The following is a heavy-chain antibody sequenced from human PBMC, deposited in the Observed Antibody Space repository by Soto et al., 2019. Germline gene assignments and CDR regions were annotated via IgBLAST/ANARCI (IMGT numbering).Heavy chain of an antibody. CDR2: MYYSGST. V-gene: IGHV4-31*03. D-gene: IGHD6-6*01. Sequence: QVQLQESGPGLVKPSQTLSLTCTVSGGSISSGGYYWSWVRQHPGKGLEWIGYMYYSGSTYYNPSLKSRATISGDTSKNQLSLKLSSVTAADTAVYYCASNGKYSSSSYYYGMDVWGQWPTVTVS. CDR1: GGSISSGGYY. CDR3: ASNGKYSSSSYYYGMDV. J-gene: IGHJ6*02.